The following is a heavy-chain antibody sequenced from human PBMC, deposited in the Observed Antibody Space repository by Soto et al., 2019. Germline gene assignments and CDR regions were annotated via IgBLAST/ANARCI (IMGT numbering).Heavy chain of an antibody. D-gene: IGHD3-3*01. Sequence: PSATLSLTCPVSGGSISSYYWSWIRQPAGKGLEWIGRIYTSGSTNYNPSLKSRVTMSVDTSKNQFSLKLSSVIAADTAVYYCARDRRYDFWSGYYPTYYYYYGMDVWGQGTTVTVSS. V-gene: IGHV4-4*07. CDR2: IYTSGST. CDR1: GGSISSYY. J-gene: IGHJ6*02. CDR3: ARDRRYDFWSGYYPTYYYYYGMDV.